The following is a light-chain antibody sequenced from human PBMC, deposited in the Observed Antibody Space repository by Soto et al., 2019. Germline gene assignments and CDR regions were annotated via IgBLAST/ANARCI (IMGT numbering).Light chain of an antibody. CDR3: QQYGSSPIT. CDR2: DAS. Sequence: EIVLTPSPATLSLSPGEIATLSCMASQSVSSYLAWYQQKPGQAPRLLIYDASNRATGIPARFSGSGSGTDFTLTISRLEPEDFAVYYCQQYGSSPITFGQGTRREIK. CDR1: QSVSSY. J-gene: IGKJ5*01. V-gene: IGKV3-11*01.